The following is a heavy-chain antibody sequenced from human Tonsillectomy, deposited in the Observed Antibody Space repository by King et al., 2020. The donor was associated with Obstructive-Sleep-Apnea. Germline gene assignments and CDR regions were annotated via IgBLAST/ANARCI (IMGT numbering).Heavy chain of an antibody. J-gene: IGHJ6*02. CDR3: ARDLVMDV. CDR1: GFTVSSKY. V-gene: IGHV3-66*01. CDR2: IYAVGST. D-gene: IGHD2-8*02. Sequence: VQLVESGGGLVQPGGSLRLSCAASGFTVSSKYMSWVRQAPGKGLEWVSVIYAVGSTYYADSVKGRFTISRDNSKNTVYLQMKRLRAEDTAVYFCARDLVMDVWGQGTTVTVSS.